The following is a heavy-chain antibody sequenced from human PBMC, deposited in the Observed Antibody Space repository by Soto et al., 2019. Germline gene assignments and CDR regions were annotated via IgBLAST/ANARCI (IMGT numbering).Heavy chain of an antibody. D-gene: IGHD2-2*01. CDR1: GYTFTGYY. J-gene: IGHJ6*02. Sequence: QVQLVQSGAEVKKPGASVKVSCKASGYTFTGYYMHWVRQAPGQGLEWMGWIIPNSGGTNYAQKFQGRVTTTTDTSIGTAYMELSRLRSDDTAVYYCARGYCSSTSCYDYYYGMDVWGQGTTVTVSS. V-gene: IGHV1-2*02. CDR2: IIPNSGGT. CDR3: ARGYCSSTSCYDYYYGMDV.